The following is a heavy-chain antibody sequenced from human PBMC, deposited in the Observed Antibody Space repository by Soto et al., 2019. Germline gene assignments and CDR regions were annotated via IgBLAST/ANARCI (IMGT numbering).Heavy chain of an antibody. CDR1: GGSIKNYF. J-gene: IGHJ4*02. V-gene: IGHV4-4*07. CDR3: ARSGSLYYFEY. D-gene: IGHD1-26*01. CDR2: IYSDGAT. Sequence: VQLQESGPGLVKPSETLSLTCTVSGGSIKNYFWTWVRQAAGKGLEWIGRIYSDGATKYNSRLESRLTMSVDTSKNQCSLKLNSVTAADTAVYYCARSGSLYYFEYWGQGSLVTVSS.